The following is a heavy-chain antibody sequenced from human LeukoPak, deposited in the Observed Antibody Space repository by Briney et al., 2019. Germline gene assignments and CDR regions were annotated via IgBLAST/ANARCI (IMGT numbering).Heavy chain of an antibody. Sequence: PSQTLSLTCTVSGGSISSGSYYWSWIRQPAGEGLEWIGRIYTSGSTNYNPSLKSRVTISVDTSKNQFSLKLSSVTAADTAVYYCARVQYSGSYYPWGQGTLVTVSS. V-gene: IGHV4-61*02. CDR3: ARVQYSGSYYP. CDR2: IYTSGST. D-gene: IGHD1-26*01. CDR1: GGSISSGSYY. J-gene: IGHJ5*02.